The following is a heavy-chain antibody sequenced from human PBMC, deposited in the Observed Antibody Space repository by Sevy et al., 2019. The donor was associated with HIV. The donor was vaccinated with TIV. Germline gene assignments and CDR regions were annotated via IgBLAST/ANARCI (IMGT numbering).Heavy chain of an antibody. D-gene: IGHD3-10*01. Sequence: SETLSLTCTVSGGSISSSSYYWGWIRQPPGKGLEWIGSIYYSGSTYYNPSLKSRVTISVDTSKNQFSLKLSSVTAADTAVYYCARHAKGRITMVRGVGSNWFDPRGQGTLVTVSS. J-gene: IGHJ5*02. CDR1: GGSISSSSYY. CDR3: ARHAKGRITMVRGVGSNWFDP. V-gene: IGHV4-39*01. CDR2: IYYSGST.